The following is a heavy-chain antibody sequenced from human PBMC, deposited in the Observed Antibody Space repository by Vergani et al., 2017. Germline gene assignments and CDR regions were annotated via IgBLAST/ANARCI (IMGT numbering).Heavy chain of an antibody. CDR3: AKYGEQWLDRGYYFDY. CDR1: GFTFSSYG. V-gene: IGHV3-33*06. D-gene: IGHD6-19*01. Sequence: VQLVESGGGLVQPGRSLRLSCAASGFTFSSYGMHWVRQAPGKGLEWVAVIWYDGSNKYYADSVKGRFTISRDNSKNTLYLQMNSLRAEDTAVYYCAKYGEQWLDRGYYFDYWGQGTLVTVSS. J-gene: IGHJ4*02. CDR2: IWYDGSNK.